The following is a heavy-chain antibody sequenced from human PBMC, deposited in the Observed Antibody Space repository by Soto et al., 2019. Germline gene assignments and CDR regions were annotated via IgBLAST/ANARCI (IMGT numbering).Heavy chain of an antibody. Sequence: XSVKVTCKASGYPFINHGIIWVRRAPGQGLEWMGWVSGSNGKTKYAQKFQGRVTMTRETSTSTAHMELRNLTSDDTAVYFCARDFYPLAYYFDPWGQGTLVTVSS. CDR1: GYPFINHG. CDR3: ARDFYPLAYYFDP. J-gene: IGHJ4*02. CDR2: VSGSNGKT. V-gene: IGHV1-18*04.